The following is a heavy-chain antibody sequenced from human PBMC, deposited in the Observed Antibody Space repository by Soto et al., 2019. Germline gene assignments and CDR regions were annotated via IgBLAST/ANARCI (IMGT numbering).Heavy chain of an antibody. V-gene: IGHV3-33*01. CDR3: ARDSVVITTRGYFDY. Sequence: GGSLRLSCAASGFTFSSYGMHWVRQAPGKGLEWVAIIWYDGSNKYYANSVKGRFTISRDNSKNTLYLQMNRLRAEDTAVYYCARDSVVITTRGYFDYWGQGTLVTVSS. CDR1: GFTFSSYG. D-gene: IGHD3-22*01. J-gene: IGHJ4*02. CDR2: IWYDGSNK.